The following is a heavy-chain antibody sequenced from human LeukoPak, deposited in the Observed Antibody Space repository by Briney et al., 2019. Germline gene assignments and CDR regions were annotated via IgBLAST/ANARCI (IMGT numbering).Heavy chain of an antibody. CDR3: AKDPGYMVAGYYMDV. J-gene: IGHJ6*03. CDR2: IGYNGTNK. Sequence: GGSLRLSCAASGFTFSSYGIHWVRQAPGKGLQWVAFIGYNGTNKYYADSVKGRFTISRDNSKNTLYLQMNSFRVEDTAVYHCAKDPGYMVAGYYMDVWGKGTTVTVSS. D-gene: IGHD3-10*01. CDR1: GFTFSSYG. V-gene: IGHV3-30*02.